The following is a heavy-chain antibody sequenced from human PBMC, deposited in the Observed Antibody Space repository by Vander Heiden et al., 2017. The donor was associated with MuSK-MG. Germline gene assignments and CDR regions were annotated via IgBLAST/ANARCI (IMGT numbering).Heavy chain of an antibody. CDR1: GDSISGGGDY. CDR2: IEDSGTT. V-gene: IGHV4-31*03. Sequence: QAQLHESGPGLIKPSQTLSLTCTLFGDSISGGGDYWSWVRQPPGKGLEWIGYIEDSGTTHYAPTLRSRVTMSVDTTERRFSLKLDSVTAADTAVYYCARLYDYGGLGFYLYFDLWGRGTLVTVSS. J-gene: IGHJ2*01. CDR3: ARLYDYGGLGFYLYFDL. D-gene: IGHD4-17*01.